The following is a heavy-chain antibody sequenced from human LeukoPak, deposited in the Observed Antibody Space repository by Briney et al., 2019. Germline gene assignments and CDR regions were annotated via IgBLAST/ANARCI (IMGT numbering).Heavy chain of an antibody. CDR2: INSDGSST. CDR3: ARSAAPANHFDY. J-gene: IGHJ4*02. Sequence: SGGSLRLSCAASGFTFSSYWMHWVRQAPGKGLVWVSRINSDGSSTSYADSVKGRFTIPRDNAKNTLYLQMNSLRAEDTAVYYCARSAAPANHFDYWGQGTLVTVSS. V-gene: IGHV3-74*01. CDR1: GFTFSSYW. D-gene: IGHD6-13*01.